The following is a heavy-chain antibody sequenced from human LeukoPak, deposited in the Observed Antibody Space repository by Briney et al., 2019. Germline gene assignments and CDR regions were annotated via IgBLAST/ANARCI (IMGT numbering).Heavy chain of an antibody. CDR1: GGSISSYY. CDR2: IYTSGST. V-gene: IGHV4-4*08. Sequence: SETLSLTCTVSGGSISSYYWSWIRQPPGKGLEWIGYIYTSGSTNYNPSLKSRVTMSVDTSKNQFSLKLSSVTAADTAVYYCARDIVVVPLVGVWSWFDPWGQGTLVTVSS. D-gene: IGHD2-2*01. J-gene: IGHJ5*02. CDR3: ARDIVVVPLVGVWSWFDP.